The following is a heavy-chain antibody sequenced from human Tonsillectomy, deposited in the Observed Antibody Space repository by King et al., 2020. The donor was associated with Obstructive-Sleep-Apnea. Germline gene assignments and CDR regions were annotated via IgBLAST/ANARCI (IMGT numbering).Heavy chain of an antibody. D-gene: IGHD3-10*01. CDR3: ASNKLWFGELLSGYFDY. CDR2: IYYSGST. Sequence: PLQESGPGLVKPSETLSLTCTVSGGSISSSSYYWGWIRQPPGKGLEWIGSIYYSGSTYYNPSLKSRVTISVDTSKNQFSLKLSSVTAADTAVYYCASNKLWFGELLSGYFDYWGQGTLVTVSS. V-gene: IGHV4-39*01. J-gene: IGHJ4*02. CDR1: GGSISSSSYY.